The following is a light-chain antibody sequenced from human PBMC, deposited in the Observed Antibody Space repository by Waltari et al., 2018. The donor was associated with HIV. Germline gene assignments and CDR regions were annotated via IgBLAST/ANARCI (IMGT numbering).Light chain of an antibody. CDR2: SAS. CDR1: QSVRSN. J-gene: IGKJ4*01. CDR3: QQYDDRPPLT. V-gene: IGKV3-15*01. Sequence: EIVMTQSPATLSVSPGDRATLSCRASQSVRSNLAWYQQKPGQAPRLLIFSASTRAAGTPARFSGGGSGTEFTLTITSLQSADFAVYYCQQYDDRPPLTFGGGTKVEI.